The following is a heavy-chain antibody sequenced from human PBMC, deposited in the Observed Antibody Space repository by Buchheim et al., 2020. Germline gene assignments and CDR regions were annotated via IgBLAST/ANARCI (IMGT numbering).Heavy chain of an antibody. CDR1: GFTFSSYG. D-gene: IGHD3-10*01. CDR2: IWYDGSNK. Sequence: QVQLVESGGGVVQPGRSLRLSCAASGFTFSSYGMHWVRQAPGKGLEWVAVIWYDGSNKYYADYVKGRFTISRDNSKNTMYLQMNSLRAEDTAVYYCASSWDYGSGSYYPGAYWGQGTL. V-gene: IGHV3-33*01. J-gene: IGHJ4*02. CDR3: ASSWDYGSGSYYPGAY.